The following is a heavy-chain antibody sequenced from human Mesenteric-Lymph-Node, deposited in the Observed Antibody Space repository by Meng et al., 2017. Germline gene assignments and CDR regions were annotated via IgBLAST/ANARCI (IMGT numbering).Heavy chain of an antibody. CDR3: ARGGERITMIVVVITTWYFDL. D-gene: IGHD3-22*01. CDR2: IWYDGSNK. Sequence: GGSLRLSCAASGFTFSSYGMHWVRQAPGKGLEWVAVIWYDGSNKYYADSVKGRFTISRDNSKNTLYLQMNSLRAEDTAVYYCARGGERITMIVVVITTWYFDLWGRGTLVTVSS. CDR1: GFTFSSYG. V-gene: IGHV3-33*01. J-gene: IGHJ2*01.